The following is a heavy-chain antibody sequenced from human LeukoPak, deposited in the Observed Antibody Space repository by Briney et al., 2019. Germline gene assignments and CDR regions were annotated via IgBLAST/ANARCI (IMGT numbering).Heavy chain of an antibody. J-gene: IGHJ4*02. D-gene: IGHD3-22*01. Sequence: GASVKVSCKASGYTFTGYYMHWVRQAPGQGLEWMGWINPNSGGTNYAQKFQGRVTMTRDTSISTAYMELSRLRSDDTAVYYCARDQYDSSGYYMLLDYWGQGTLVTVSS. CDR2: INPNSGGT. CDR3: ARDQYDSSGYYMLLDY. V-gene: IGHV1-2*02. CDR1: GYTFTGYY.